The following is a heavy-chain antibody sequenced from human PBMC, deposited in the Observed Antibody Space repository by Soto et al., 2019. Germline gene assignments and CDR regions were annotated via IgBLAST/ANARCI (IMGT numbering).Heavy chain of an antibody. CDR1: GGSISSGGYS. J-gene: IGHJ5*02. Sequence: SETLSLTCAVSGGSISSGGYSWGWIRQPPGKGLEWIGYIYHSGSTYYNPSLKSRVTIPVDTSKNQFSLKLSSVTAADTAVYYCARSVFWRYVWGSYRPWGQGTLVTVSS. CDR3: ARSVFWRYVWGSYRP. CDR2: IYHSGST. V-gene: IGHV4-30-2*01. D-gene: IGHD3-16*02.